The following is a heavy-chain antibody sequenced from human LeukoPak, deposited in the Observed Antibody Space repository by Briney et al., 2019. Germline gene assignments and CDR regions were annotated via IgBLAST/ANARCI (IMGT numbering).Heavy chain of an antibody. CDR1: GFTFSTYS. CDR2: IGSGSTII. J-gene: IGHJ5*01. V-gene: IGHV3-48*01. D-gene: IGHD5-12*01. CDR3: ARVPIRHNNWFDS. Sequence: PGGSVRLSCAASGFTFSTYSMNWVRQAPGKGLEWIAYIGSGSTIIHYTDSVKGRFTISRDNAENSLYLQMNSLRAEDTAVYYCARVPIRHNNWFDSWGQGTLVTVSS.